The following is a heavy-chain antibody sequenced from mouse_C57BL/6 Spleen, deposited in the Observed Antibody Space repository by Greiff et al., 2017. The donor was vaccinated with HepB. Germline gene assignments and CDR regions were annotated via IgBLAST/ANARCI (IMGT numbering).Heavy chain of an antibody. D-gene: IGHD1-1*01. CDR3: ARWGTTVAYFDY. Sequence: QVQLQQSGAELVKPGASVKISCKASGYAFSSYWMNWVKQRPGKGLEWIGQIYPGDGDTNYNGKFKGKATLTADKSSSTAYMQLSSLTSEDSAVYFCARWGTTVAYFDYWGQGTTLTVSS. CDR1: GYAFSSYW. V-gene: IGHV1-80*01. CDR2: IYPGDGDT. J-gene: IGHJ2*01.